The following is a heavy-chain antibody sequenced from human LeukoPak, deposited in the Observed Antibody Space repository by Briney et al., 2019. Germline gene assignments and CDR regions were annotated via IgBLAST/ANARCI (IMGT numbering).Heavy chain of an antibody. Sequence: GSLRLSCAASGFTFSSYWMSWVRQAPGKGLECVAIIKEDGSEKYYVDSVKGRFTISRDNAKNSLYLQMNSLRAEDTAVYYCARWAHDCGFNYWGQGTLVTVSS. D-gene: IGHD4-17*01. J-gene: IGHJ4*02. V-gene: IGHV3-7*01. CDR3: ARWAHDCGFNY. CDR2: IKEDGSEK. CDR1: GFTFSSYW.